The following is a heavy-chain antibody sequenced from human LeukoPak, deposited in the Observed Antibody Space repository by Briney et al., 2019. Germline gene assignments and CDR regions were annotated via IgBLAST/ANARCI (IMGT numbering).Heavy chain of an antibody. Sequence: GGSLRLPCAASGFTFDDFAMHWVRQAPGKGLEWVSLISAFDDITYYADSVRGRFTISRDNSKNSLYLQMNNLKIEDTAFYYCAKVISGWYGYDFWGQGTLVTVSS. CDR3: AKVISGWYGYDF. V-gene: IGHV3-43*02. CDR1: GFTFDDFA. D-gene: IGHD6-19*01. CDR2: ISAFDDIT. J-gene: IGHJ4*02.